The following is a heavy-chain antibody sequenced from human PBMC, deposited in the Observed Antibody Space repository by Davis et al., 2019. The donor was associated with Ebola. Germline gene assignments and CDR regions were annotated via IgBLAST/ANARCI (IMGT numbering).Heavy chain of an antibody. CDR2: ISWNSGSI. CDR1: GFTFDDYA. V-gene: IGHV3-9*01. Sequence: SLKISCAASGFTFDDYAMHWVRQAPGKGLEWVSGISWNSGSIGYADSVKGRFTISRDNAKNSLYLQMNSLRAEDTALYYCTRSRNCSSTSCPPYYYYGMDVWGQGTTVTVSS. D-gene: IGHD2-2*01. J-gene: IGHJ6*02. CDR3: TRSRNCSSTSCPPYYYYGMDV.